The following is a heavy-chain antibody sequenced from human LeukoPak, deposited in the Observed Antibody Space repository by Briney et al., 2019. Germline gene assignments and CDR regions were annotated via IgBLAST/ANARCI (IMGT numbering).Heavy chain of an antibody. D-gene: IGHD3-3*01. V-gene: IGHV1-2*02. CDR2: INPNSGGT. CDR1: GYTFTGYY. CDR3: VRDSRITIYGVVIDDAFDI. Sequence: ASVKVSCMASGYTFTGYYMHWVRQAPGQGLEWMGWINPNSGGTNYAQKFQGRVTMTRDTSISTAYMELRSLRSDDTAVYYCVRDSRITIYGVVIDDAFDIWGQGTMVTVSS. J-gene: IGHJ3*02.